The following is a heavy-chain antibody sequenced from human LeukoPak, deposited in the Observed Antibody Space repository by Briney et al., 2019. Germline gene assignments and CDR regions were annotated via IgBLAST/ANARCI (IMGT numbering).Heavy chain of an antibody. CDR1: GFSFSSYN. V-gene: IGHV3-48*03. Sequence: GGSLRLSCAASGFSFSSYNMNWVRQAPGKGLEWVSYISSSGSTIYYADSVKGRFTISRDNAKNSLYLQMNSLRAEDTAVYYCASKSGGTSAGYYYMDVWGKGTTVTISS. CDR2: ISSSGSTI. J-gene: IGHJ6*03. CDR3: ASKSGGTSAGYYYMDV. D-gene: IGHD4-23*01.